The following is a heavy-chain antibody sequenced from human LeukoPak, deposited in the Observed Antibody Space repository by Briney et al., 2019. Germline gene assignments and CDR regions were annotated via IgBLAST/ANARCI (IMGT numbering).Heavy chain of an antibody. Sequence: GGSLRLSCAASGFTFSSYSMNWVRQAPGKGLEWVSSISSSGSYIYYADSVKGRFTISRDNAKNSLYLQMNSLRAEDTAVYYCAREPGYDRSALLDFDYWGQGTLVTVSS. CDR1: GFTFSSYS. CDR2: ISSSGSYI. D-gene: IGHD3-22*01. V-gene: IGHV3-21*01. J-gene: IGHJ4*02. CDR3: AREPGYDRSALLDFDY.